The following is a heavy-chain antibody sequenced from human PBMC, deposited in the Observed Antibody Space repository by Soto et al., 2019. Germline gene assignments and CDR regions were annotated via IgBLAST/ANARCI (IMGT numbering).Heavy chain of an antibody. CDR3: APWVGAFDY. D-gene: IGHD4-17*01. CDR1: GFTFSSYG. J-gene: IGHJ4*02. CDR2: ISYDGSNK. V-gene: IGHV3-30*03. Sequence: QVQLVETGGGVVQPGSSLRLSCAASGFTFSSYGMHWVRQAPGKWLEWVAVISYDGSNKYYADSVNRRFTISRDNSKNTLYLQINILRAEDTAVYYCAPWVGAFDYWGQGTLVTVSS.